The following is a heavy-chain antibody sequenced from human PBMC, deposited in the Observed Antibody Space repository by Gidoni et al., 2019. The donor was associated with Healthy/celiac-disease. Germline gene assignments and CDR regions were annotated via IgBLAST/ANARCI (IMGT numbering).Heavy chain of an antibody. CDR3: ARGRGYSYGTFDY. CDR2: INHSGST. Sequence: QVQLQQWGAGLLKHSETLSITCAVYGGPFSGYYWSWIRQPPGRGLEWIGKINHSGSTNYTPSLKSRVTISVDTSKNQFSLKLSSVTAADTAVYYCARGRGYSYGTFDYWGQGTLVTVSS. D-gene: IGHD5-18*01. J-gene: IGHJ4*02. V-gene: IGHV4-34*01. CDR1: GGPFSGYY.